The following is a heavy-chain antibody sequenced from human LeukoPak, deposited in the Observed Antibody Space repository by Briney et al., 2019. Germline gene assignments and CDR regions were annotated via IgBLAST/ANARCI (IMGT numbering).Heavy chain of an antibody. CDR1: GGSISSYY. V-gene: IGHV4-59*01. Sequence: MSSETLSLTCTVSGGSISSYYWSWIRQPPGKGLEWIGYIYYSGSTNYNPSLKSRVTISVDTSKNQFSLKLSSVPAADTAVYYCARVGSGYTFDYWGQGTLVTVSS. CDR2: IYYSGST. D-gene: IGHD3-22*01. J-gene: IGHJ4*02. CDR3: ARVGSGYTFDY.